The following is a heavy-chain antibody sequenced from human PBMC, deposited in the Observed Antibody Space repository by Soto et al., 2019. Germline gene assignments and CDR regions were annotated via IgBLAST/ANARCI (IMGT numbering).Heavy chain of an antibody. D-gene: IGHD5-18*01. V-gene: IGHV4-31*03. J-gene: IGHJ6*02. CDR2: IYYSGST. CDR1: GGSIRSGGYY. CDR3: ARDRLMATAGTARHYFGLDV. Sequence: SETLSLTCTVSGGSIRSGGYYWSWVRQSPRRGLEWIGNIYYSGSTYYNPSLKSRLTISVDTSKNQFSLNLSSVTAADTAVYYCARDRLMATAGTARHYFGLDVWGQGTTVTVPS.